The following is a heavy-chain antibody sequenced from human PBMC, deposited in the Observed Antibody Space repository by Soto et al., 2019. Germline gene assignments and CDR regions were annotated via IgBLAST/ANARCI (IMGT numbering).Heavy chain of an antibody. V-gene: IGHV4-59*08. CDR1: GGSISSYY. Sequence: PSETLSLTCTVSGGSISSYYWSWIRQPPGKGLEWIGYIYYSGSTNYNPYIKNRVTISEDTSKNQFSLKLSSVTAADTAVYYCARQAGGLRGYYYYYMDVWGKGTTVTVSS. J-gene: IGHJ6*03. CDR3: ARQAGGLRGYYYYYMDV. CDR2: IYYSGST. D-gene: IGHD3-10*01.